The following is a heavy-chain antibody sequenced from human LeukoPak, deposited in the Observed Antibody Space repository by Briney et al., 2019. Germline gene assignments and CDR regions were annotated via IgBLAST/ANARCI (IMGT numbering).Heavy chain of an antibody. V-gene: IGHV3-48*03. J-gene: IGHJ4*02. CDR3: ASKRKQQLGAD. CDR2: ISSSGSTI. Sequence: GGSLRLSCAASGFTYSSYEMYWVRQAPGKGLEWVSYISSSGSTIYYADSVKGRFTISRDNAKNSLYLQMNSLRAEDTAVYYCASKRKQQLGADRGQGTLVTVSS. CDR1: GFTYSSYE. D-gene: IGHD6-13*01.